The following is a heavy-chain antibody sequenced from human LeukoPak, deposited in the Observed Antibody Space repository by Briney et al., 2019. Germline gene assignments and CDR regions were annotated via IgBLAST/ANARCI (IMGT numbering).Heavy chain of an antibody. CDR1: GYTFTGYY. CDR3: AKNYYDSSGYYRGFAFDI. D-gene: IGHD3-22*01. CDR2: INPNSGGT. J-gene: IGHJ3*02. Sequence: ASVKVSCKASGYTFTGYYVHWVRQAPGQGLEWMGWINPNSGGTNYAQKFQGRVTMTRDTSISTAYMELSRLRSDDTAVYYCAKNYYDSSGYYRGFAFDIWGQGTMVTVSS. V-gene: IGHV1-2*02.